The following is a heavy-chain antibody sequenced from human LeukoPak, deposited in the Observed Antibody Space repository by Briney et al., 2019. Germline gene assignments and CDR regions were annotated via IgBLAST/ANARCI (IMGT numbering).Heavy chain of an antibody. D-gene: IGHD1-26*01. Sequence: SETLSLTCTVSGVSISGSNSYWGWIRQPPGKGLEWIASIYYTGNTYYNTSLKSRVTISIESSKNQFSLKLGSVTAADTAVYYCAREEALGSGSFDYWGQGTLVTVSS. J-gene: IGHJ4*02. CDR1: GVSISGSNSY. CDR3: AREEALGSGSFDY. V-gene: IGHV4-39*07. CDR2: IYYTGNT.